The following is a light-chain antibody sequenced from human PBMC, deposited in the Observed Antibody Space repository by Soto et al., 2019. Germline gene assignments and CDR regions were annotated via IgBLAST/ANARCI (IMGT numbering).Light chain of an antibody. V-gene: IGKV3-15*01. CDR3: QQANSFPIT. CDR1: QSVSIH. CDR2: DTS. J-gene: IGKJ5*01. Sequence: ETVMTQSPGTVSVSLGERATLSCRASQSVSIHLAWYQQKPGQAPRLLIYDTSTRATGIPARFSGSGSGTEFTLTISSLQSEDFATYYCQQANSFPITFGQGTRLEIK.